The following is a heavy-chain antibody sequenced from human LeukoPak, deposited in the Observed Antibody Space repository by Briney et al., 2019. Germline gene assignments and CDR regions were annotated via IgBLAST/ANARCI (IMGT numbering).Heavy chain of an antibody. D-gene: IGHD4/OR15-4a*01. V-gene: IGHV4-59*02. CDR2: IYNSGIT. CDR1: GGSVSSHF. J-gene: IGHJ6*03. CDR3: ARDHLPAGAPGYYMDV. Sequence: SETLSLTCTVSGGSVSSHFWSWLRQPPGKGLEWIGYIYNSGITNYNPSLKSRVTMSVDTSKNQFSLMLRSVTAADTAVYYRARDHLPAGAPGYYMDVWGKGTTVTVSS.